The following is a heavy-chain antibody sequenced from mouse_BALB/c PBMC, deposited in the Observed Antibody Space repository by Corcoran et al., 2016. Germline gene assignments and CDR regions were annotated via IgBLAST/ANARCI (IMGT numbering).Heavy chain of an antibody. CDR1: GFYIKDTY. CDR2: IDPANGNT. D-gene: IGHD4-1*01. Sequence: EVQLQQSGAELVKPGASVKLSCTASGFYIKDTYMHWVKQRPEQGLEWIGRIDPANGNTKYDPKFQGKATITADTSSNTAYLQLSSLTSEDTAVYYCARANHFDYWGQGTTLTVSS. J-gene: IGHJ2*01. V-gene: IGHV14-3*02. CDR3: ARANHFDY.